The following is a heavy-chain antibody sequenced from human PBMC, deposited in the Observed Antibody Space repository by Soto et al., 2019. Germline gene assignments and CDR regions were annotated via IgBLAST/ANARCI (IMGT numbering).Heavy chain of an antibody. J-gene: IGHJ5*02. CDR2: INHSGST. V-gene: IGHV4-34*01. D-gene: IGHD3-3*01. CDR1: GGSFSGYY. Sequence: SETLSLTCAVYGGSFSGYYWSWIRQPPGKGLEWIGEINHSGSTNYNPSLKSRVTISVDTPKNQFSLKLSSVTAADTAVYYCARMLFGVVVPWFDPWGQGTLVTVSS. CDR3: ARMLFGVVVPWFDP.